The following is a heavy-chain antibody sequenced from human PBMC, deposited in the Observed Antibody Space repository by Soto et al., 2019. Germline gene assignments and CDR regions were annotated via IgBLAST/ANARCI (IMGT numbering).Heavy chain of an antibody. CDR2: ISPYNGDT. CDR1: GYTFTLFG. J-gene: IGHJ4*02. Sequence: QVQLVQSGAEVKKPGASVKVSCTTSGYTFTLFGITWVRQAPGQGLEWMGWISPYNGDTKYADKLEGRVTLTTDTSTDPAYMELTSLTSDDTAEYYCARGGQYRYFDYWGQGTLVTVSS. V-gene: IGHV1-18*01. D-gene: IGHD2-15*01. CDR3: ARGGQYRYFDY.